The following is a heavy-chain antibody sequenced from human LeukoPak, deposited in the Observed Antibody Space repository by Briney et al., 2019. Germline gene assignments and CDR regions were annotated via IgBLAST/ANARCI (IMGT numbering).Heavy chain of an antibody. CDR2: INHSGST. CDR1: GGSSTGYY. CDR3: ATGRIAAAATVYYFDY. J-gene: IGHJ4*02. D-gene: IGHD6-13*01. Sequence: SETLSLTCAVYGGSSTGYYWSWIRQPPGKGLEWIGEINHSGSTNYNPSLKSRVTISVDTSKNQFSLKLSSVTAADTAVYYCATGRIAAAATVYYFDYWGQGTLVTVSS. V-gene: IGHV4-34*01.